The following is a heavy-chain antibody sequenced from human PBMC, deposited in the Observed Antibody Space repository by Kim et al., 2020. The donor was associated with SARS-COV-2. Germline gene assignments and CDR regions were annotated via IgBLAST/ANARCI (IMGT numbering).Heavy chain of an antibody. CDR1: GFTFTGHW. J-gene: IGHJ5*02. V-gene: IGHV3-7*01. Sequence: GGSLRLSCAASGFTFTGHWMSWVRQTPGRGLECVASIKPDGSEKYYVDSVKGRFTISRDNTKHSVSLQMNSLRAEDTAVYYCARGDGWFLPWGQGTLGTV. CDR2: IKPDGSEK. CDR3: ARGDGWFLP.